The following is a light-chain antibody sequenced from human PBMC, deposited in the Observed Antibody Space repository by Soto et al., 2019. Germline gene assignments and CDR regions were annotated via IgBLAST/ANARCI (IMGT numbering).Light chain of an antibody. Sequence: QSVLTQPRSVSGSPGQSVPISCTGTSSDVGGYNYVSWYQQHPGKAPKLMIYDVSKRPSGVPDRFSGSKSGNTASLTISGLQAEDEADYYCCSYAGSYTLVFGTGTKV. CDR1: SSDVGGYNY. J-gene: IGLJ1*01. CDR3: CSYAGSYTLV. V-gene: IGLV2-11*01. CDR2: DVS.